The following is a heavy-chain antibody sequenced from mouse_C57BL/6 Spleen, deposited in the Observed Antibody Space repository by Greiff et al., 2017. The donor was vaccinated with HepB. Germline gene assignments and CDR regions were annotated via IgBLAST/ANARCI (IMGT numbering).Heavy chain of an antibody. Sequence: VQLQQSGAELVKPGASVKISCKASGYAFSSYWMNWVKQRPGKGLEWIGQIYPGDGDTNYNGKFKGKATLTADKSSSTAYMQLSSLTSEDSAVYFCASIYYGYDGEDFDYWGQGTTLTVSS. CDR2: IYPGDGDT. J-gene: IGHJ2*01. D-gene: IGHD2-2*01. CDR1: GYAFSSYW. CDR3: ASIYYGYDGEDFDY. V-gene: IGHV1-80*01.